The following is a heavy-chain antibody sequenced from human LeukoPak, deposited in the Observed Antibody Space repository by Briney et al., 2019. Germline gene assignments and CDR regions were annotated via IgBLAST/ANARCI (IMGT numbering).Heavy chain of an antibody. CDR3: ARVAPQYQLLLDWFDP. CDR1: GYSFTSYW. Sequence: GESLKISCKGSGYSFTSYWIGWVRQMPGKGLEWMGIIYPGDSDTRYSPSFRGQVTISADKSISTAYLQWSSLKASDTAMYYCARVAPQYQLLLDWFDPWGQGTLVTVSS. D-gene: IGHD2-2*01. CDR2: IYPGDSDT. V-gene: IGHV5-51*01. J-gene: IGHJ5*02.